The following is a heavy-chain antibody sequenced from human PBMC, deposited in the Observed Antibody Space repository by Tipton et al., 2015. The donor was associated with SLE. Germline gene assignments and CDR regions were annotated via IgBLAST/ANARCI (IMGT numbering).Heavy chain of an antibody. CDR2: IYSSGSP. D-gene: IGHD4-11*01. V-gene: IGHV4-61*02. CDR3: ATYSGWFHT. Sequence: TLSLTCTVSGGSVNSGLYYWSWVQQPAGEGLEWIGRIYSSGSPNYNPSLKSRVSISLDTSKNQFSLKLNSVTAADTAVYYCATYSGWFHTWGHGALATVSS. J-gene: IGHJ5*01. CDR1: GGSVNSGLYY.